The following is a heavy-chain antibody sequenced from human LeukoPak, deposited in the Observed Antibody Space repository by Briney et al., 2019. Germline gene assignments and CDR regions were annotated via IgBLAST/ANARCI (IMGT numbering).Heavy chain of an antibody. Sequence: GGSLRLSCAASGFTFTSHSMNWVRQAPGKGVEWVSSISCSSSYIYYADSVKGRFTISRDNAKNSLYLQMSSLRAEDTAIYYCARLYDILTGAFDYWGQGTLVTVSP. J-gene: IGHJ4*02. D-gene: IGHD3-9*01. CDR2: ISCSSSYI. V-gene: IGHV3-21*01. CDR3: ARLYDILTGAFDY. CDR1: GFTFTSHS.